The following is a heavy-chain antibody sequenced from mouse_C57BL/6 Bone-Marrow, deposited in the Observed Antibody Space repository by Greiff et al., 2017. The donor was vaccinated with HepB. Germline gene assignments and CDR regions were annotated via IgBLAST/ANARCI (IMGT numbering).Heavy chain of an antibody. Sequence: VQLQQSGAELMKPGASVKLSCKATGYTFTGYWIEWVKQRPGHGLEWIGEILPGSGSTNYNEKFKGKATFTADTSSNTAYMQLSSLTTEGSAIYYCARFFPDGYYPAWFAYWGQGTLVTVSA. D-gene: IGHD2-3*01. V-gene: IGHV1-9*01. CDR3: ARFFPDGYYPAWFAY. J-gene: IGHJ3*01. CDR1: GYTFTGYW. CDR2: ILPGSGST.